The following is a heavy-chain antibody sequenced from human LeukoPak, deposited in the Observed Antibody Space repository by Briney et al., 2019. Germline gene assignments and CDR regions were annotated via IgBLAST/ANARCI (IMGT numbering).Heavy chain of an antibody. CDR1: GGSISSSSYY. CDR3: ARQGWVFGVVITWFDP. D-gene: IGHD3-3*01. V-gene: IGHV4-39*01. CDR2: IYYSGST. J-gene: IGHJ5*02. Sequence: PSETLSLTCTVSGGSISSSSYYWGWIRQPPGKGLEWIGRIYYSGSTYYNPSLKSRVTISVDTSKNQFSLKLRSVTAADTAVYYCARQGWVFGVVITWFDPWGQGTLVTVSS.